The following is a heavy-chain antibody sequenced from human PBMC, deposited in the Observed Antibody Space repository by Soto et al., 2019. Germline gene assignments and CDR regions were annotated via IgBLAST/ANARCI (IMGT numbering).Heavy chain of an antibody. CDR1: GFTFDDYA. CDR2: ISWNSGSI. V-gene: IGHV3-9*01. D-gene: IGHD1-1*01. Sequence: EVQLVESGGGLVQPGRSLRLSCAASGFTFDDYAMHWVRQAPGKGLEWVSGISWNSGSIGYADSVKGRFTISRDNAKNSLYLQMNSLRAEDTALYYCAKDMDRQLGPGYYYYYGMDVWGQGTTVTVSS. J-gene: IGHJ6*02. CDR3: AKDMDRQLGPGYYYYYGMDV.